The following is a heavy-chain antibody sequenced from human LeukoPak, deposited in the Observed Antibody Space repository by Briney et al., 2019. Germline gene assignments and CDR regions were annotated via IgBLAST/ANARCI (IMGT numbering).Heavy chain of an antibody. D-gene: IGHD3-22*01. Sequence: SETLSLTCTVSGGSISSYYWGWLRQPPGKGLEWIGSTYYSGTTYYKPSLKSRVSVSVDTSKNQLSLNLTSVTAADTALYYCARHGYYYYTSGYFGYWGQGILVTVSS. J-gene: IGHJ4*02. V-gene: IGHV4-39*01. CDR2: TYYSGTT. CDR3: ARHGYYYYTSGYFGY. CDR1: GGSISSYY.